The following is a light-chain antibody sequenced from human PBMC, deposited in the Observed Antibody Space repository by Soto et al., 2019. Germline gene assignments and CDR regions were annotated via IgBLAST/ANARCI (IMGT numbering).Light chain of an antibody. CDR1: SSDVGTYKY. CDR3: SSYTSRSTPV. CDR2: EVS. V-gene: IGLV2-14*01. Sequence: QSVLTQPASVSGSPGQSITISCTGTSSDVGTYKYVSWYQQLPGKAPKLMIYEVSNRPSGVSNRFSGSKSGNTASLTISERQAEDEADYYCSSYTSRSTPVVGGGTKLTVL. J-gene: IGLJ2*01.